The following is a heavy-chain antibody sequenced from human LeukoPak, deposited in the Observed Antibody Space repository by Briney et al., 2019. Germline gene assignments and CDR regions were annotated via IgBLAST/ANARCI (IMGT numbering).Heavy chain of an antibody. Sequence: SETLSLTCNVSGASVSSGSYYWSWIRQPPGKGLEWIGYIYYSGSTNYNPSLKSRVTISVDTSKNQFSLKLSSVTAADTAVYYCARDRSPNCSGGSCPYFDYWGQGTLVTVSS. CDR3: ARDRSPNCSGGSCPYFDY. V-gene: IGHV4-61*01. CDR1: GASVSSGSYY. CDR2: IYYSGST. J-gene: IGHJ4*02. D-gene: IGHD2-15*01.